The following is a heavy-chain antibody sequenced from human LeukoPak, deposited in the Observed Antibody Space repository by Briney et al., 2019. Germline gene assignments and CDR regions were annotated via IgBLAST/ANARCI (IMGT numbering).Heavy chain of an antibody. Sequence: GGSLRLSCAASGFTFSHYYMTWVRQAPGKGLEWVSSISGSSGCIFYADSVKGRFTISRDNSKNTLYLQMNSLRAEDTAVYYCAKEYSSSSGAFDIWGQGTMVTVSS. CDR3: AKEYSSSSGAFDI. J-gene: IGHJ3*02. D-gene: IGHD6-6*01. CDR1: GFTFSHYY. CDR2: ISGSSGCI. V-gene: IGHV3-23*01.